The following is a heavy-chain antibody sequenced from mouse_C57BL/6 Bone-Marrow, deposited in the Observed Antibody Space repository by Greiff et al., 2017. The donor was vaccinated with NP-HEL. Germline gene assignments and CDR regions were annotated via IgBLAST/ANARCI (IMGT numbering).Heavy chain of an antibody. V-gene: IGHV1-26*01. CDR3: ALYDGY. D-gene: IGHD2-3*01. CDR1: GYTFTDYY. CDR2: INPNNGGT. Sequence: EVQLQQSGPELVKPGASVKISCKASGYTFTDYYMNWVKQSHGKSLEWIGDINPNNGGTSYNQKFKGKATLTVDKSSSTAYMELRSLTSEDSAVYYCALYDGYWGQGTTLTVSS. J-gene: IGHJ2*01.